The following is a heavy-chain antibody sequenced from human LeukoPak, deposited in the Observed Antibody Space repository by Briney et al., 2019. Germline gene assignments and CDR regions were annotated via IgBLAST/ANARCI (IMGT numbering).Heavy chain of an antibody. CDR2: ISAYNGNT. D-gene: IGHD4-11*01. CDR3: ARVRAGYSNYALFY. J-gene: IGHJ4*02. CDR1: GYTFTSYG. Sequence: ASVKVSCKASGYTFTSYGISWVRQAPGQGLEWMGWISAYNGNTNYAQKLQGRVTMTTDTSTSTAYMELRSLRSDDTAVYYCARVRAGYSNYALFYWGQGTLVTVSS. V-gene: IGHV1-18*01.